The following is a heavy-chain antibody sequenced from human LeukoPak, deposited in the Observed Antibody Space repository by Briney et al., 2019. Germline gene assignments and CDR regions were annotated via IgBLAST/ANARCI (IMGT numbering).Heavy chain of an antibody. CDR3: ARGMNDFWSGYYDLSGNWFDP. CDR1: GGSFSGYY. CDR2: INHSGST. V-gene: IGHV4-34*01. D-gene: IGHD3-3*01. J-gene: IGHJ5*02. Sequence: PSETLSLTCAVYGGSFSGYYWSWIRQPPGKGLEWIGEINHSGSTNYNPSLKSRVTISVDTSKNQFSLKLSSVTAADTAVYYCARGMNDFWSGYYDLSGNWFDPWGQGTLVTVSS.